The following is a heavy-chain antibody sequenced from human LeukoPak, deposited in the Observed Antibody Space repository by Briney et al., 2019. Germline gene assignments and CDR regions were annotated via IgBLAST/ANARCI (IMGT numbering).Heavy chain of an antibody. CDR2: ISAYNGNT. CDR1: GYTFTSYG. D-gene: IGHD2-15*01. J-gene: IGHJ4*02. Sequence: ASVKVSCKASGYTFTSYGISWVRQAPGQGLEWMGWISAYNGNTNYAQKFQGRVTMTRDTSISTAYMELSRLRSDDTAVYYCASSYCSGGSCYSKPFDYWGQGTLVTVSS. V-gene: IGHV1-18*01. CDR3: ASSYCSGGSCYSKPFDY.